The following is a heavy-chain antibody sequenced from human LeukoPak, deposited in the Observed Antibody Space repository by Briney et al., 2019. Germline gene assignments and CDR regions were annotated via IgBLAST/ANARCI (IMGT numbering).Heavy chain of an antibody. CDR2: INHSGST. CDR3: AVIVGATMNWFDP. V-gene: IGHV4-34*01. CDR1: GGSFSGYY. J-gene: IGHJ5*02. D-gene: IGHD1-26*01. Sequence: SETLSLTCAVYGGSFSGYYWSCIRQPPGKGLEWIGEINHSGSTNYNPSLKSRVTISVDTSKNQFSLKLSSVTAADTAVYYCAVIVGATMNWFDPWGQGTLVTVSS.